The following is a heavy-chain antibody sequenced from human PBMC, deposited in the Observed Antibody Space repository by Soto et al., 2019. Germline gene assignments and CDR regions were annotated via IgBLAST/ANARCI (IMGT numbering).Heavy chain of an antibody. V-gene: IGHV3-74*01. CDR2: INSDGSTT. D-gene: IGHD1-26*01. CDR1: GFTFSSNW. CDR3: ATVGTGSYSWRYS. Sequence: EVQLVESGGGLVQPGGSLRLSCAASGFTFSSNWMHWVRQAPGKGLVWVSRINSDGSTTTYADSVKGRFTVSRDNAKNTLYLQMHSLTAEDTAVYYCATVGTGSYSWRYSWGQGTRVTVSS. J-gene: IGHJ4*02.